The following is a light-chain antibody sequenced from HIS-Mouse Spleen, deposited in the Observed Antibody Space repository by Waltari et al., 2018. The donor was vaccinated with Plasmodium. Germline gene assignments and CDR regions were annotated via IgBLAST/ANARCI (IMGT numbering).Light chain of an antibody. CDR3: QAWDSSTVV. CDR1: KLGDKY. Sequence: SYELTQPPPVSVSPGQTASITCAGHKLGDKYACWYQQKPGPSPVLVIYQDRKRPSGIPERFSGSNSGNTATLTISGTQAMDEADYYCQAWDSSTVVFGGGTKLTVL. CDR2: QDR. V-gene: IGLV3-1*01. J-gene: IGLJ2*01.